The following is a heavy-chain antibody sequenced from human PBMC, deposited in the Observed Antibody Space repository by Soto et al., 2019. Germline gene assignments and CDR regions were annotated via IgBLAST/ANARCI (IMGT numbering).Heavy chain of an antibody. V-gene: IGHV1-69*02. CDR3: ARGVRGSGDERYSFYYGMDV. CDR2: IIPILGIA. CDR1: GGTFSSYT. J-gene: IGHJ6*02. D-gene: IGHD4-17*01. Sequence: QVQLVQSGAGVKKPGSSVKVSCKAAGGTFSSYTISWVRQAPGQGLEWLRRIIPILGIANYAKKFQGRVTIRPKKFTRTAFMALITQSCDDTAVYYCARGVRGSGDERYSFYYGMDVWGHGTTVTGSS.